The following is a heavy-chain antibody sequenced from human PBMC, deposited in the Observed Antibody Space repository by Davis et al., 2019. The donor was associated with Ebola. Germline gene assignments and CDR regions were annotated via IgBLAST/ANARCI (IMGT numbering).Heavy chain of an antibody. CDR1: GFSLSTSGVG. Sequence: SGPTLVKPTQTLTLTCTFSGFSLSTSGVGVSWIRQPPGKALEWLAHIFSNDEKSYSTSLKSRLTISKDTSKNQVVLTMTNMDPVDTATYYCAHRSSGSYNLDYWGQGTLVTVSS. CDR3: AHRSSGSYNLDY. J-gene: IGHJ4*02. D-gene: IGHD1-26*01. CDR2: IFSNDEK. V-gene: IGHV2-70*12.